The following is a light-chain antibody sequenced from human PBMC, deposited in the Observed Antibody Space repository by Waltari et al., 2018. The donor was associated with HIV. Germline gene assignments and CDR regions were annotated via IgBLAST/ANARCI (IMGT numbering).Light chain of an antibody. CDR3: LQHNSYPRT. V-gene: IGKV1-17*01. CDR2: AAS. CDR1: QDIRND. J-gene: IGKJ1*01. Sequence: DIQMTQSPSSLSASVGDRITITCRASQDIRNDLGWYQHTAGKPPKRLIYAASTLQPGVPSRFSARGFGTEFTLTISGLQPGDVATYYCLQHNSYPRTFGRGTKVEI.